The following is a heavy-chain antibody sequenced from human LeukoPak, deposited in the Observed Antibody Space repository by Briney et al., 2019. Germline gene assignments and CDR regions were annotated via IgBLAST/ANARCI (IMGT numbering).Heavy chain of an antibody. CDR3: TRDFRIAAAAPFDY. V-gene: IGHV1-18*01. CDR1: GYTFTSYG. CDR2: ISTYNGNT. J-gene: IGHJ4*02. D-gene: IGHD6-13*01. Sequence: ASVKVSCKASGYTFTSYGISWVRQAPGQGFEWMGWISTYNGNTNYAQKLQGRVTMTTDTSTSTAYMELRSLRSDDTAVYYCTRDFRIAAAAPFDYWGQGTLVTVSS.